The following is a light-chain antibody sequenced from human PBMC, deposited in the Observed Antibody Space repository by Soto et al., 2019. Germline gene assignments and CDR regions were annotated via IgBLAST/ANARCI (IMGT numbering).Light chain of an antibody. Sequence: EIILTQSPGTLSLSPAERATLSCRASQSVSSSFLAWYQQKPGQAPRLLIYGASIRATGIPDRFSGSGSGTDFTLTISRLEPEDFAVYYCQQYRSSPPWTFGQGTKVEIK. J-gene: IGKJ1*01. V-gene: IGKV3-20*01. CDR3: QQYRSSPPWT. CDR2: GAS. CDR1: QSVSSSF.